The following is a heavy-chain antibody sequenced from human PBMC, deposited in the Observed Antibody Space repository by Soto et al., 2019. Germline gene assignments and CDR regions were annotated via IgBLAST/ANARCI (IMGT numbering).Heavy chain of an antibody. Sequence: SETLSLTCTVSGGSISSSRCHWGWIRQPPGKGLEWIASIKYSGTTFYNPSLKSRVTLSVDTSKNQFALKLSSVTAADTAVYYCARSNYDILTGYIDYWGQGTLVTVSS. CDR2: IKYSGTT. CDR1: GGSISSSRCH. J-gene: IGHJ4*02. D-gene: IGHD3-9*01. V-gene: IGHV4-39*01. CDR3: ARSNYDILTGYIDY.